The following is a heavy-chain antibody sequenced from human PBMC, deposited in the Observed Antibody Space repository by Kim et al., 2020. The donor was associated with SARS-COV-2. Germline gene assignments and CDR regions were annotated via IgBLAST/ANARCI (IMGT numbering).Heavy chain of an antibody. V-gene: IGHV1-3*01. J-gene: IGHJ6*02. CDR3: ARVLSSSWYYYYGMDV. D-gene: IGHD6-13*01. CDR1: GYTFTSYA. Sequence: ASVKVSCKASGYTFTSYAMHWVRQAPGQRLEWMGWINAGNGNTKYSQKFQGRVTITRDTSASTAYMELSSLRSEDTAVYYCARVLSSSWYYYYGMDVWAKGPRSPSP. CDR2: INAGNGNT.